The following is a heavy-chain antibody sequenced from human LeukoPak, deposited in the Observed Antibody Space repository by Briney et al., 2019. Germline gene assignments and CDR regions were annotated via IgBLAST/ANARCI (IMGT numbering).Heavy chain of an antibody. CDR2: LLGDGGSQ. J-gene: IGHJ6*02. D-gene: IGHD3-3*01. CDR3: ARDKRITIFGVVTYMRDMDV. V-gene: IGHV3-30*03. CDR1: GFTFRNFG. Sequence: GGSLRLSCAASGFTFRNFGMHWVRQAPGKEPDWVAYLLGDGGSQEYVDSVKGRFTISRDNSKNTLYLQMSSLRSEDTAVYYCARDKRITIFGVVTYMRDMDVWGQGTTVTVSS.